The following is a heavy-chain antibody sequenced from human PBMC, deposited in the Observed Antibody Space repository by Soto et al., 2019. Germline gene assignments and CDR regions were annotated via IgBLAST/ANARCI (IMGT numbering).Heavy chain of an antibody. D-gene: IGHD3-10*01. V-gene: IGHV4-34*01. Sequence: YWIAWVRQMPGKGLEWIGEINHSGSTNYNPSLKSRVTISVDTSKNQFSLKLSSVTAADTAVYYCARLSGYYGSGSYYKGYYFDYWGQGTLVTVSS. J-gene: IGHJ4*02. CDR2: INHSGST. CDR1: Y. CDR3: ARLSGYYGSGSYYKGYYFDY.